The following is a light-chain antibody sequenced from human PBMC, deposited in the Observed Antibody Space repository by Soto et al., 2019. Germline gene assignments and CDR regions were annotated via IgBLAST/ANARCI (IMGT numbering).Light chain of an antibody. J-gene: IGLJ2*01. Sequence: QSALTQPASVSGSPGQSIAISCSGTSSDVGDYKSVSWYQHHPGKVPKLVIFEVSNRPSGVSNRFSGSKSGNTASLTISGLQAEDEADYYCSSYTITHIPVIFGGGTQLTVL. CDR2: EVS. CDR3: SSYTITHIPVI. V-gene: IGLV2-14*01. CDR1: SSDVGDYKS.